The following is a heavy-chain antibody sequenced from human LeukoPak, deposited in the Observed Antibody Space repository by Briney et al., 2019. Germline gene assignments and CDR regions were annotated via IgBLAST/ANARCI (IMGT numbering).Heavy chain of an antibody. D-gene: IGHD6-19*01. J-gene: IGHJ4*02. V-gene: IGHV4-59*08. CDR1: GGSISSYY. Sequence: PSETLSLTCTVSGGSISSYYWSWIRQPPGKGLEWIGYIYYSGSTNYNPSLKSRVTISVDTSKNQFSLKLSSVTAADTAVYYCASSRAVAGTPYYFDYWGQGTLVTVSS. CDR2: IYYSGST. CDR3: ASSRAVAGTPYYFDY.